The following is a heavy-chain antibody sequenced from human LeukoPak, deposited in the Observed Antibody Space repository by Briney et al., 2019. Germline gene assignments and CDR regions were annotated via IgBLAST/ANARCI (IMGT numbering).Heavy chain of an antibody. V-gene: IGHV4-38-2*02. CDR3: ARGAPWIQWYYFDY. Sequence: SETLSLTCTVSGYSISSGYYWGWIRQPPGKGLEWIGSIYHSGSTYYNPSLKSRVTISVDTSKNQFSLKLSSVTAADTAVYYCARGAPWIQWYYFDYWGQGTLVTVSS. J-gene: IGHJ4*02. D-gene: IGHD5-12*01. CDR2: IYHSGST. CDR1: GYSISSGYY.